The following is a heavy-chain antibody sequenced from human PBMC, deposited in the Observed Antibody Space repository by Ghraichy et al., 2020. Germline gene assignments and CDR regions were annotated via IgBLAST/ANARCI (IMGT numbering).Heavy chain of an antibody. Sequence: GESLNISCAASGFTFSSYALSWVRQAPGKGLEWVSAISGSGGSTYYADSVKGRFTLSRDNSKNTLYLQMNSLRAEDTAVYYCAKHRSRATYDYWGQGTLVTVSS. CDR1: GFTFSSYA. CDR2: ISGSGGST. J-gene: IGHJ4*02. CDR3: AKHRSRATYDY. V-gene: IGHV3-23*01.